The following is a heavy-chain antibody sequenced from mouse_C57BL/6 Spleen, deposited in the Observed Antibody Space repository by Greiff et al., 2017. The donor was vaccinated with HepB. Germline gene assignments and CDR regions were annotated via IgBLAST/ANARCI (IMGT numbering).Heavy chain of an antibody. V-gene: IGHV1-52*01. J-gene: IGHJ3*01. CDR1: GYTFTSYW. CDR3: QATMVTTGFAY. CDR2: IDPSDSET. Sequence: VQLQQPGAELVRPGSSVKLSCKASGYTFTSYWMHWVKQRPIQGLEWIGNIDPSDSETHYNQKFKDKATLTVDKSSSTAYMQLSSLTSEDSAVYYCQATMVTTGFAYWGQGTLVTVSA. D-gene: IGHD2-2*01.